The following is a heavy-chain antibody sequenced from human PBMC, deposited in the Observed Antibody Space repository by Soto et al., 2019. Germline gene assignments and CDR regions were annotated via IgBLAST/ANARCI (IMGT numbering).Heavy chain of an antibody. V-gene: IGHV1-69*01. Sequence: QVQLVQSGAEVKKPGSSVKVSCKASGGTFSSYAISWVRQAPGQGLEWMGGIIPIFGTANYAQKFQGRVTITADESTSTAYMELSSLRSEDTAVYYCARRRGIVVVEEYYFDYWGQGSLVTVSS. CDR3: ARRRGIVVVEEYYFDY. CDR2: IIPIFGTA. J-gene: IGHJ4*02. D-gene: IGHD3-22*01. CDR1: GGTFSSYA.